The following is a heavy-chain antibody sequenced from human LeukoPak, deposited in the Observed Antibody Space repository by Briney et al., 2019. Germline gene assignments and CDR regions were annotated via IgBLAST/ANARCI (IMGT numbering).Heavy chain of an antibody. Sequence: GGSLRLSCAASGFPFSSSWVHWVRQAPGRGLVWVSRISGDGGSTEYADSVKGRFAISRDNAKNTLYLQMNSLRAEDTAVYYCAARFRDGLDIWGQGTMVTVSS. CDR2: ISGDGGST. J-gene: IGHJ3*02. CDR3: AARFRDGLDI. CDR1: GFPFSSSW. V-gene: IGHV3-74*01.